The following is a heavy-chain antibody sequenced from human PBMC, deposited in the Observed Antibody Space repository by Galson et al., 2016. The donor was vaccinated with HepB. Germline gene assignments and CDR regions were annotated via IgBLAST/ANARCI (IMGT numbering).Heavy chain of an antibody. D-gene: IGHD2-21*02. CDR3: AAQHCRVGYCYLGALYNYFDP. J-gene: IGHJ5*02. Sequence: WVRQPPGKGLEWIGEVFHSGGTNYNPSLESRVTISVDKSNNQFSLRLTSVTAADTAVYFCAAQHCRVGYCYLGALYNYFDPWGQGTLVTVSS. CDR2: VFHSGGT. V-gene: IGHV4-4*01.